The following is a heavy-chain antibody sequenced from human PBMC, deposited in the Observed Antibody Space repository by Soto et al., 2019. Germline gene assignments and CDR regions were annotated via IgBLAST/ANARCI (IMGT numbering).Heavy chain of an antibody. CDR1: GGSISSYY. V-gene: IGHV4-59*01. D-gene: IGHD6-19*01. CDR2: IYYSGST. Sequence: SETLSLTCTVSGGSISSYYWSWIRQPPGKGLEWIGYIYYSGSTNYNPSLKSRVTISVDTSKNQFSLKLSSVTAADTAVYYCARGASGEQWLNDYWGQGTLVTVSS. J-gene: IGHJ4*02. CDR3: ARGASGEQWLNDY.